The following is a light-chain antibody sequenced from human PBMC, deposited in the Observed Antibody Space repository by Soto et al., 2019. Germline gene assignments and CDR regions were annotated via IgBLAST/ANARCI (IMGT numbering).Light chain of an antibody. V-gene: IGLV2-14*01. CDR2: EVS. CDR1: SSDIGDYNY. CDR3: SSYTSSSTLGV. Sequence: QSALTQPASVSGSPGQSITISCTGTSSDIGDYNYVSWYQQHPGKAPKLMIYEVSNRPSGVSSRFSGSKSGYTASLTISGLQAEDEADYYCSSYTSSSTLGVFGTGTKVTVL. J-gene: IGLJ1*01.